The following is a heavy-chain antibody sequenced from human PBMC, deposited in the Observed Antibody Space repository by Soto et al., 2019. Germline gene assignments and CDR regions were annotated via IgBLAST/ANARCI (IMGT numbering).Heavy chain of an antibody. CDR1: GFTFTHYG. J-gene: IGHJ4*02. V-gene: IGHV1-18*01. Sequence: QVQLVQSGAEVKKPGASVKVFWKASGFTFTHYGFSWVRQAPGHGLEWMGWISAYNGNTNYTQILQGRVTMTTDTSTSTAYMELRSLRSDDTAVYYCARAAPIVVVTAAPDYWGQGTLVTVSS. CDR2: ISAYNGNT. D-gene: IGHD2-21*02. CDR3: ARAAPIVVVTAAPDY.